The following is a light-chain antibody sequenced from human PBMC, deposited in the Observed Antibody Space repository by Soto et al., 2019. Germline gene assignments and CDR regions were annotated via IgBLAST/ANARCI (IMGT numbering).Light chain of an antibody. CDR2: SNN. CDR1: SSNIGSNY. V-gene: IGLV1-47*02. Sequence: QPVLTQPPSASGTPGQRVTISCSGSSSNIGSNYVYWYQQLPGTAPKLLIYSNNQRPSGVPDRFSGSKSGTSASLAISGLRSEDEADYYCAAWDDSLSGRFGGGTKLTVL. J-gene: IGLJ2*01. CDR3: AAWDDSLSGR.